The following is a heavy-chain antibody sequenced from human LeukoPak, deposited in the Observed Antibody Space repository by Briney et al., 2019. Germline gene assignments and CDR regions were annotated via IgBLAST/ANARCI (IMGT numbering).Heavy chain of an antibody. D-gene: IGHD2-15*01. CDR1: GGSISSSSYY. J-gene: IGHJ5*02. CDR3: ARQYCSGGSCYYLP. Sequence: PSETLSLTCTVSGGSISSSSYYWGWIRQPPGKGLEWIGEINHSGSTDYNPSLKSRVTISIDTSKNQFSLKLSSVTAADTAVYYCARQYCSGGSCYYLPWGQGTLVTVSS. CDR2: INHSGST. V-gene: IGHV4-39*07.